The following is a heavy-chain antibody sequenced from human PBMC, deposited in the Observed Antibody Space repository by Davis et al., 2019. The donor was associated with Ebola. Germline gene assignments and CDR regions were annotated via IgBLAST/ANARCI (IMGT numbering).Heavy chain of an antibody. CDR2: ISSSSNYI. V-gene: IGHV3-21*04. J-gene: IGHJ6*02. Sequence: GESLKISCATSGFTFSTYWMSWVRQAPGKGLEWVSFISSSSNYIYYADSVKGRFTVSRDNAKNSLYLQMNSLRAEDTAIYYCAKHWDTGGIRALFYYHYGMDVWGQGTTVTVSS. CDR3: AKHWDTGGIRALFYYHYGMDV. CDR1: GFTFSTYW. D-gene: IGHD3-16*01.